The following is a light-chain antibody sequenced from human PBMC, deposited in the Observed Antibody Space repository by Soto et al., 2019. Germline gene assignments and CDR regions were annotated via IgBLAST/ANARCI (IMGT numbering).Light chain of an antibody. J-gene: IGLJ1*01. CDR2: DVT. Sequence: QSALTQPRSVSGSPGQSVTISCTGTSSDVGAYDFVSWYQQNPGKAPKFMIYDVTKRPSGVPDRFSGSKSGNTASLTISGLQAEDEADYYCCSYADSYSFVFGTGTKLTVL. CDR3: CSYADSYSFV. V-gene: IGLV2-11*01. CDR1: SSDVGAYDF.